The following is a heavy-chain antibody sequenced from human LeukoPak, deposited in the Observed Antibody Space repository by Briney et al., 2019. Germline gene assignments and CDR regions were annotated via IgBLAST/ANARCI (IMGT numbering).Heavy chain of an antibody. CDR2: IYYSGST. J-gene: IGHJ5*02. CDR1: GGPMSSHL. V-gene: IGHV4-59*11. CDR3: AKHLTNAYYVMLWFDP. D-gene: IGHD3-16*01. Sequence: SETLSLTCSVSGGPMSSHLWSWIRQPPGKGLAWFGYIYYSGSTNYNPSLKSRVTISLDTSKIQFSLKLISVTAADTAVYYCAKHLTNAYYVMLWFDPWAQGTLVTVSS.